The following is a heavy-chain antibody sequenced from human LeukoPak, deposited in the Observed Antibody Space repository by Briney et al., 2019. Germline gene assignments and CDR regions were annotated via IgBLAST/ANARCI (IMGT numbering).Heavy chain of an antibody. Sequence: GESLKISCKGSGYSFTSYWIGWVRQMPGKGLEWMGIIYPGDSDTRYSPSFQGQVTISADKSISTAYLQWSSLKASDTAMYYCARRGTTVVTKKGNDAFDIWGQGTMVTVSS. CDR3: ARRGTTVVTKKGNDAFDI. CDR1: GYSFTSYW. J-gene: IGHJ3*02. CDR2: IYPGDSDT. D-gene: IGHD4-23*01. V-gene: IGHV5-51*01.